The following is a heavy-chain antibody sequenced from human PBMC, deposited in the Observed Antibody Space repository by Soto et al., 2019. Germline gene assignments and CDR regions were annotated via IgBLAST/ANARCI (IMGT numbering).Heavy chain of an antibody. V-gene: IGHV1-69*12. CDR2: IIPIFATS. D-gene: IGHD4-17*01. J-gene: IGHJ4*01. CDR1: GGSFSSYA. Sequence: QVQLVQSGAEVKKPGSSVKVSCKASGGSFSSYAINWVRQAPGQGLEWVGGIIPIFATSHYAPKFQGRVTITADESTRTAYMELSGLGSEDTAVYYCARGTGRAYGDYYWGHGTLVNVSS. CDR3: ARGTGRAYGDYY.